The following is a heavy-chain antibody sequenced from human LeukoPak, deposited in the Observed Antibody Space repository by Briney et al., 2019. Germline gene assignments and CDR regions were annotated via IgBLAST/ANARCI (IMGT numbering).Heavy chain of an antibody. CDR3: ATSSHPADLLRGDY. CDR1: GYTLTELS. V-gene: IGHV1-24*01. J-gene: IGHJ4*02. CDR2: FDPEDGET. Sequence: ASVTVSCKVSGYTLTELSMHWVRQAPGKGLEWMGGFDPEDGETIYAQKFQGRVTMTEDTSTDTAYMELSSLRSEDTAVYYCATSSHPADLLRGDYWGQGTLVTVSS.